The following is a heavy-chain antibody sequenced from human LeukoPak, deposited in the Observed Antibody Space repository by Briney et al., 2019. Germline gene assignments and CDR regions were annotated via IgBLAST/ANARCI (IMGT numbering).Heavy chain of an antibody. J-gene: IGHJ6*04. Sequence: SETLSLTCAVYGGSFSGYYWSWICQPPGKGLEWIGEINHSGSTNYNPSLKSRVTISVDTSKNQFSLKLSSVTAADTAVYYCARRLPRLRGPYYYGMDVWGKGTTVTVSS. D-gene: IGHD3-16*01. CDR1: GGSFSGYY. V-gene: IGHV4-34*01. CDR3: ARRLPRLRGPYYYGMDV. CDR2: INHSGST.